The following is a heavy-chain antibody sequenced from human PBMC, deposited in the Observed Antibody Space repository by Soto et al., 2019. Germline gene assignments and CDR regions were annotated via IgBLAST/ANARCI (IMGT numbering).Heavy chain of an antibody. V-gene: IGHV1-2*02. CDR1: GYSFTGYF. CDR3: ARDSDHPDNNNWYLYYFNY. Sequence: ASVKVSCKSSGYSFTGYFIHWVRQAPGQGLEWMGWINLNSGGTNYAQKFQGRVTMTRDTSITTAYMDITSLGPDDTAVYYCARDSDHPDNNNWYLYYFNYWGQGTLVTVSS. D-gene: IGHD6-13*01. CDR2: INLNSGGT. J-gene: IGHJ4*02.